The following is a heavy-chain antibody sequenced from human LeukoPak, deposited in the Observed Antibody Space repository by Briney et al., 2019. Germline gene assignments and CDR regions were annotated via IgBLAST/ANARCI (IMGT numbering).Heavy chain of an antibody. D-gene: IGHD3-16*01. Sequence: GRSLRLSCAASGFTFSSYAMHWVRQAPGKGLEWVAVISYDGGNKYYADSVKGRFTISRDNSKNTLYLQMSNLRAEDTAVYFCARGGGLDVWGQGATVTVSS. V-gene: IGHV3-30-3*01. J-gene: IGHJ6*02. CDR1: GFTFSSYA. CDR2: ISYDGGNK. CDR3: ARGGGLDV.